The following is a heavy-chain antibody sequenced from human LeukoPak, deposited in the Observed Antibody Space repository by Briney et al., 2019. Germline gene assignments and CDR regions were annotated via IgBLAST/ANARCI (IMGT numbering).Heavy chain of an antibody. CDR1: GLTFSSYG. CDR2: IWYDGSIQ. CDR3: ARAGYCSGGSCYGSDY. J-gene: IGHJ4*02. V-gene: IGHV3-33*01. Sequence: GGSLRLSCAASGLTFSSYGMHWVRQAPGKRLEWVAAIWYDGSIQYYADSVKGRFTISRDNSKNPLYLQMDSLRAEDTAVYYCARAGYCSGGSCYGSDYWGEGTLVSVSS. D-gene: IGHD2-15*01.